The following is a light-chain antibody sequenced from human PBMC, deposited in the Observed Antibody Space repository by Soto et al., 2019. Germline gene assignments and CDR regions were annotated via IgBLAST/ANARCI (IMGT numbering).Light chain of an antibody. CDR2: ATS. J-gene: IGKJ4*01. Sequence: DIQMTQSPSSLSASVGARVTITCRASQSISRFINWYQQKPGRAPRLLMYATSRLEKGVPSRFSGSGSRPEFTLTIDSLQPEDFATYFCQQSYSSLTFGGGTRVEVK. CDR3: QQSYSSLT. CDR1: QSISRF. V-gene: IGKV1-39*01.